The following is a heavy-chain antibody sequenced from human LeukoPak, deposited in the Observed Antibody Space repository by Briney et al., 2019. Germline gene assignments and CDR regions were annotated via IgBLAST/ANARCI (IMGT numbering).Heavy chain of an antibody. D-gene: IGHD1-26*01. CDR2: INHSGST. J-gene: IGHJ2*01. V-gene: IGHV4-34*01. Sequence: PSETLSLTCAVYGGSFSGYYWSWIRQPPGKELEWIGEINHSGSTNYNPSLKSRVTISVDTSKNQFSLKLSSVTAADTAVYYCARGGWELLRRYFDLWGRGTLVTVSS. CDR3: ARGGWELLRRYFDL. CDR1: GGSFSGYY.